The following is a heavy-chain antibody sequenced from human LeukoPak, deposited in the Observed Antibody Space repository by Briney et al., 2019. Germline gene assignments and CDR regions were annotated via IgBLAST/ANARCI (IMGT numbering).Heavy chain of an antibody. CDR2: IYYNGST. J-gene: IGHJ4*02. CDR3: ARRSRYCTPASCHFDY. CDR1: GGFLNSYF. Sequence: MSSETLSLTCTVSGGFLNSYFWNWIRLPPGKGLEWIGNIYYNGSTNYNPSLKSRATISIDTSKNQFSLSLTSVTAADTAVYYCARRSRYCTPASCHFDYWGQGTLVTVSS. V-gene: IGHV4-59*08. D-gene: IGHD2-2*01.